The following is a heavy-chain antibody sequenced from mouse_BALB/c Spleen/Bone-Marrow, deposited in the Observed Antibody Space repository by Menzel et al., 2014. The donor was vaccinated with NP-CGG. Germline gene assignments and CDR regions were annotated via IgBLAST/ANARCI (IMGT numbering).Heavy chain of an antibody. CDR3: ARSYDGYYLPLDY. CDR2: INPSTGYT. V-gene: IGHV1-7*01. J-gene: IGHJ2*01. CDR1: GYTFTDYW. Sequence: QVQLQQSGAELAKPGASVKMSCKASGYTFTDYWMHWVKPRPGQGLEWLGYINPSTGYTEYNQKFKDKATLTADKSSSTAYMQLNSLTSEDSAVYYCARSYDGYYLPLDYWGQGTTLTVSS. D-gene: IGHD2-3*01.